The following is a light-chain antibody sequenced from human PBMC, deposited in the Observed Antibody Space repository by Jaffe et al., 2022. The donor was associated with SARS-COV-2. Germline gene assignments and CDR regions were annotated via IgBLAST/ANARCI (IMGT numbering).Light chain of an antibody. CDR1: QSISSW. CDR2: KAS. CDR3: QQSDSYPLT. Sequence: DIQMTQSPSTLSASVGDRVTITCRASQSISSWLAWYQQKPGKAPKLLIYKASSLQSGVSSRFSGSGSGTEFTLTINSLQPDDFATYYCQQSDSYPLTFGGGTKVEIK. J-gene: IGKJ4*01. V-gene: IGKV1-5*03.